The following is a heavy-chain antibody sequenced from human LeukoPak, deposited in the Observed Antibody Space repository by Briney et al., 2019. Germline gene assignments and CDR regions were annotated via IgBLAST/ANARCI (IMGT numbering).Heavy chain of an antibody. CDR2: ISAYNGNT. Sequence: ASVKVSCKASGYTFTSYGISWVRQAPGQGLEWMGWISAYNGNTNYAQKFQGRVTMTRDTSISTAYMELSRLRSDDTAVYYCARAARRGYSGYEYYYYYYMDVWGKGTTVTVSS. D-gene: IGHD5-12*01. V-gene: IGHV1-18*01. CDR3: ARAARRGYSGYEYYYYYYMDV. J-gene: IGHJ6*03. CDR1: GYTFTSYG.